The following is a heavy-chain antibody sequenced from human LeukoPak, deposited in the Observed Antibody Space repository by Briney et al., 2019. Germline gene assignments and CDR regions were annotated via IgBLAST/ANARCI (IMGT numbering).Heavy chain of an antibody. Sequence: GSLRLSCAASGFTVSSNYMSWVRQAPGKGLEWIGYIYYSGSTNYNPSLKSRVTISVDTSKNQFSLKLSSVTAADTAVYYCARGVGYDILTGYYERFGAFDIWGQGTMVTVFS. D-gene: IGHD3-9*01. J-gene: IGHJ3*02. CDR2: IYYSGST. CDR1: GFTVSSNY. CDR3: ARGVGYDILTGYYERFGAFDI. V-gene: IGHV4-59*02.